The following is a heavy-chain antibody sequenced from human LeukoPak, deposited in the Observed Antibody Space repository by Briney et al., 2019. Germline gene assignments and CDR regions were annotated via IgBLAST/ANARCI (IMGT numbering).Heavy chain of an antibody. CDR3: ARVLGWYYDSSDYSRAFDY. CDR1: GYTFTGYY. V-gene: IGHV1-2*04. J-gene: IGHJ4*02. CDR2: INPNSGGT. Sequence: VASVKVSCKASGYTFTGYYMHWARQAPGQGLEWMGWINPNSGGTNYAQKFQGWVTMTRDTSISTAYMELSRLRSDDTAVYYCARVLGWYYDSSDYSRAFDYWGQGTLVTVSS. D-gene: IGHD3-22*01.